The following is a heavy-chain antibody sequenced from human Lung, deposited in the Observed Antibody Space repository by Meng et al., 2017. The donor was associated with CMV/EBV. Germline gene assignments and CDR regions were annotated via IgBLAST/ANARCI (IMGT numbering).Heavy chain of an antibody. Sequence: QVQRQGPGPGLVKPSGTLSLTGAVSGGSISSSNWWSWVRQPPGKGLEWIGEIYHSGSTNYNPSLKSRVTISVDKSKNQFSLKLSSVTAADTAVYYCASFPPPGKQWLVTDYWGQGTLVTVSS. J-gene: IGHJ4*02. V-gene: IGHV4-4*02. D-gene: IGHD6-19*01. CDR2: IYHSGST. CDR3: ASFPPPGKQWLVTDY. CDR1: GGSISSSNW.